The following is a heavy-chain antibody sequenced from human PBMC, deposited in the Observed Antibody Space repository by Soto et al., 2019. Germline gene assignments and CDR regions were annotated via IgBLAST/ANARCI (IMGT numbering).Heavy chain of an antibody. CDR1: GFTFDDYA. V-gene: IGHV3-9*01. CDR2: ISWNSGSI. J-gene: IGHJ4*02. Sequence: GGSLRLSCAASGFTFDDYAMHWVRQAPGKGLEWVSGISWNSGSIGYADSVKGRFTISRDNAKNSLYLQMNSLRAEDTALYYCAKDKDGDYYFDYWGQGTLVTVSS. CDR3: AKDKDGDYYFDY.